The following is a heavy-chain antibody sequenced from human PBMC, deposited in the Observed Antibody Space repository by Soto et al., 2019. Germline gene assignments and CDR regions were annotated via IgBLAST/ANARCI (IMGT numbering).Heavy chain of an antibody. D-gene: IGHD3-22*01. J-gene: IGHJ6*02. Sequence: SETLSLTCTVSGGSISSYYWSWIRQPPGKGLEWIGYIYYRGSTNYNPSLKSRVTISVDTSKNQFSLKLSSVTAADTAVYYCARHAVVSYYDSSGYYYEDYYYGMDVWGQGTTVTVSS. CDR2: IYYRGST. V-gene: IGHV4-59*01. CDR1: GGSISSYY. CDR3: ARHAVVSYYDSSGYYYEDYYYGMDV.